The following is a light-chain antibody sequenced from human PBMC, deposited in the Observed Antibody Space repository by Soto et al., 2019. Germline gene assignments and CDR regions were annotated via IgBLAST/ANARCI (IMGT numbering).Light chain of an antibody. CDR2: DAF. V-gene: IGKV3-11*01. J-gene: IGKJ4*01. CDR1: QSIGNS. Sequence: TVLTQSPATLSLSPGERATLSCKASQSIGNSLGWFQQKPGQAPRLLIDDAFNRASGIPARITGSGSGSDFTLTISSLEPEDFGVYYCRQRYNWPLTFGGGTKVEIK. CDR3: RQRYNWPLT.